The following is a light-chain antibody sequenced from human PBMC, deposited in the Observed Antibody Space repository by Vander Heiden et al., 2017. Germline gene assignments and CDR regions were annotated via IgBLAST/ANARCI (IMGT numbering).Light chain of an antibody. Sequence: SSELTQPPSVSVSPGQTASITCPGDKLGNKYVCWYQQKPGQSPVLVIYQDSKRPSGIPERFSGSNSGNTATLTISGTQARDEADYYCQAWDSSTAVFGGGTRLAVL. V-gene: IGLV3-1*01. CDR3: QAWDSSTAV. J-gene: IGLJ2*01. CDR1: KLGNKY. CDR2: QDS.